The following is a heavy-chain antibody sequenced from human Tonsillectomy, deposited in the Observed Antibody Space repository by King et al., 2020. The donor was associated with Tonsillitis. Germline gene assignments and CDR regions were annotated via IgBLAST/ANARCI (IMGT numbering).Heavy chain of an antibody. D-gene: IGHD3-10*01. Sequence: VQLVESGAEVKKPGESLKISCKGSGYSFTSYWIGWVRQMPGKGLEWMGIIYPGDSNTRYSPSFQGQVTISADKSISTAYLHWSSLKASDTAMYFCARHTLLRGVTQLDYWGQGTLVTVSS. CDR2: IYPGDSNT. J-gene: IGHJ4*02. CDR1: GYSFTSYW. CDR3: ARHTLLRGVTQLDY. V-gene: IGHV5-51*01.